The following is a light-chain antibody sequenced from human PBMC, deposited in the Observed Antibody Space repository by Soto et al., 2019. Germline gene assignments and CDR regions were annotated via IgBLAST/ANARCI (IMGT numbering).Light chain of an antibody. CDR1: QSVTSSY. J-gene: IGKJ5*01. V-gene: IGKV3-20*01. CDR3: QHYADSSLT. Sequence: EIVLTQSPGTLSLSPGERATLSCRASQSVTSSYLAWYQQKPGQAPRLLMYGTSSRATGIPDRFSGSGSGTDFTLTITRLEPEDFVVYYCQHYADSSLTFGQGTRLEIK. CDR2: GTS.